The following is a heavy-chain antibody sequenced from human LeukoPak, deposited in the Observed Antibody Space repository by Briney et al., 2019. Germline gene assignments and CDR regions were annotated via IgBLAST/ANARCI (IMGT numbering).Heavy chain of an antibody. CDR3: ARRNWEGSFDY. CDR1: GGSISSYY. D-gene: IGHD7-27*01. V-gene: IGHV4-59*01. Sequence: SETLSLTCTVSGGSISSYYWSWIRQPPGKGLEWIGYIYYSGSTNYNPSLNSRVTISVDTSKNQFSLKLSSVTAAGTAVYYCARRNWEGSFDYWGQETLVTVSS. CDR2: IYYSGST. J-gene: IGHJ4*02.